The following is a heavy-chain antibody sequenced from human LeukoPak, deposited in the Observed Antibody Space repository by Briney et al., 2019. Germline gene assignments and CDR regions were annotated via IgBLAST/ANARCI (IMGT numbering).Heavy chain of an antibody. CDR2: IYYTGST. D-gene: IGHD2/OR15-2a*01. Sequence: SETLSLTCPVSGGSISSYYWSWIRQPPGKGLEWIAYIYYTGSTNYNPSLKSRFTISIDTSKNHFSLKLTSVTAADTAVYYCARLKLYGHFDYWGQGTLVTVSA. J-gene: IGHJ4*02. V-gene: IGHV4-59*08. CDR1: GGSISSYY. CDR3: ARLKLYGHFDY.